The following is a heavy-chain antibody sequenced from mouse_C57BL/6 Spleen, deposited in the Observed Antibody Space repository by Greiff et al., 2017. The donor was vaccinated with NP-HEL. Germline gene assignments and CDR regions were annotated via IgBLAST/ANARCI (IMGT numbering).Heavy chain of an antibody. CDR1: GFTFSDYY. D-gene: IGHD1-1*01. J-gene: IGHJ2*01. Sequence: EVKVVESEGGLVQPGSSMKLSCTASGFTFSDYYMAWVRQVPEKGLEWVANINYDGSSTYYLDSLKSRFIISRDNAKNILYLQMSSLKSEDTATDYCARAQLPYFDYWGQGTTLTVSS. V-gene: IGHV5-16*01. CDR2: INYDGSST. CDR3: ARAQLPYFDY.